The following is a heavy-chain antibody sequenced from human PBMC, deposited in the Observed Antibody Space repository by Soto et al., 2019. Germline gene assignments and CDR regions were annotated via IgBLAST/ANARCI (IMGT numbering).Heavy chain of an antibody. Sequence: QGQLQQSGPGLVKPSQTLSLTCAISGDSVSSNSAAWNWIRQSPSRGLEWLGRTYYRSKWYNDYAVSVKSRITINPYTSKNPVSMQLNSVTPEDTAVYYCARDHYYGSGSYLWGGGYYMDVWGKGTTVTVSS. CDR2: TYYRSKWYN. J-gene: IGHJ6*03. CDR3: ARDHYYGSGSYLWGGGYYMDV. CDR1: GDSVSSNSAA. D-gene: IGHD3-10*01. V-gene: IGHV6-1*01.